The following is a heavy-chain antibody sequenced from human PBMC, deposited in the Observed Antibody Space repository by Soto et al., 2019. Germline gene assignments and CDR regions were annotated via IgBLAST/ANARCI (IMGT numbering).Heavy chain of an antibody. CDR3: ARTTGYSEPLDY. D-gene: IGHD6-13*01. Sequence: QVQLVESGGGVVQPGRSLRLSCAASGFTFSSYGMHWVRQAPGKGLEWVAVIWYDGSNKYYADSVKGRFTISRDNSKNALNLQMNSLRAEDTAVYYCARTTGYSEPLDYWGQGTLVTVS. CDR1: GFTFSSYG. J-gene: IGHJ4*02. V-gene: IGHV3-33*01. CDR2: IWYDGSNK.